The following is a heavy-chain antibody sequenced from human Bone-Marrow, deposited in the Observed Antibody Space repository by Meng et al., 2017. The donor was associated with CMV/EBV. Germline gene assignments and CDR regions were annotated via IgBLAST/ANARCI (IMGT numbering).Heavy chain of an antibody. CDR1: GFTFTRHD. CDR3: AKDLTGQNAFDV. Sequence: GGSLRLSCAASGFTFTRHDMHWVRQAPGKGLEWVAFIRYDGSNKYYADSVKGRFTIARDNSKDTIYLQMNSLRVEATAVYYCAKDLTGQNAFDVWGQGTKVTVSS. V-gene: IGHV3-30*02. J-gene: IGHJ3*01. D-gene: IGHD3-10*01. CDR2: IRYDGSNK.